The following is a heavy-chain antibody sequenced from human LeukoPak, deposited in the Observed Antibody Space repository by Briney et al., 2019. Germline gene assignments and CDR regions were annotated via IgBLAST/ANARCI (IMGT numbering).Heavy chain of an antibody. CDR3: ARGNLDLRAFDI. CDR2: ISWNSGSI. D-gene: IGHD3-3*01. J-gene: IGHJ3*02. CDR1: GFTFDDYA. Sequence: PGSSLRLSCATSGFTFDDYAMYWVRQDPGKGLEWGSGISWNSGSIVYADSVKGRFTISRDNAKNSLYLQMNSLRVEDTALYYCARGNLDLRAFDIWGQGTMVTVSS. V-gene: IGHV3-9*01.